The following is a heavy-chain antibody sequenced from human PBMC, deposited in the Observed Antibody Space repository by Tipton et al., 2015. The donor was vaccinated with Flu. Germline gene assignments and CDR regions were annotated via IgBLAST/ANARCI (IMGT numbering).Heavy chain of an antibody. V-gene: IGHV3-23*01. J-gene: IGHJ4*02. CDR2: ISGSGGST. CDR3: AKGFCSSTSCYTRFDY. CDR1: GASVSNGGYY. D-gene: IGHD2-2*02. Sequence: SLRLSCTVSGASVSNGGYYWSWIRQHPGKGLEWVSAISGSGGSTYYADSVKGRFTISRDNSKNTLYLQMNSLRADDTAVYFCAKGFCSSTSCYTRFDYWGQGTLVTVSS.